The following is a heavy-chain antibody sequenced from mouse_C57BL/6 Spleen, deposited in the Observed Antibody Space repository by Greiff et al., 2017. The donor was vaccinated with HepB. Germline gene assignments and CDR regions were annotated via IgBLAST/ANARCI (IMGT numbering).Heavy chain of an antibody. CDR1: GYSFTGYF. V-gene: IGHV1-20*01. CDR3: ARDYYGSRGHAMDY. D-gene: IGHD1-1*01. CDR2: INPYNGDT. J-gene: IGHJ4*01. Sequence: VQLQQSGPELVKPGDSVKISCKASGYSFTGYFMNWVMQSHGKSLEWIGRINPYNGDTFYNQKFKGKATLTVDKSSSTAHMELRSLTSEDSAVYYCARDYYGSRGHAMDYWGQGTSVTVSS.